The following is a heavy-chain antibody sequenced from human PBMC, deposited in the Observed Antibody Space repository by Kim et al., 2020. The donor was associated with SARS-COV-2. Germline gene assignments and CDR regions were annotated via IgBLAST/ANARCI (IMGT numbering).Heavy chain of an antibody. D-gene: IGHD2-2*02. CDR3: ARLLQYCSSTSCYTGDFDY. J-gene: IGHJ4*02. CDR1: GFTFSDYY. Sequence: GGSLRLSCAASGFTFSDYYMSWIRQAPGKGLEWVSYISSSSSYTNYADSVKGRFTISRDNAKNSLYLQMNSLRAEDTAVYYCARLLQYCSSTSCYTGDFDYWGQGTLVTVSS. V-gene: IGHV3-11*06. CDR2: ISSSSSYT.